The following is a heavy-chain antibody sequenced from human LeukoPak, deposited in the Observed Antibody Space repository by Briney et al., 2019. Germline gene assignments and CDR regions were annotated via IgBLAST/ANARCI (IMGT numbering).Heavy chain of an antibody. J-gene: IGHJ4*02. CDR3: ARGPTTVTRAFDY. CDR1: GYSISSGYY. CDR2: IYHSGST. D-gene: IGHD4-17*01. V-gene: IGHV4-38-2*02. Sequence: SETLSLTCTVSGYSISSGYYWGWIRQPPGKGLEWIGSIYHSGSTYYNPSLKSRVTMSVDTSNNQFSLKLSSVTAADTAVYYCARGPTTVTRAFDYWGQRTLVTVSS.